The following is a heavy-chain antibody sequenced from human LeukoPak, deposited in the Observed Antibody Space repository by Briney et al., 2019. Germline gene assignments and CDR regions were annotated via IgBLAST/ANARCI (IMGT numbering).Heavy chain of an antibody. CDR1: GGSISSSSYY. D-gene: IGHD4-23*01. CDR3: ARGPGGSALFN. J-gene: IGHJ4*02. V-gene: IGHV4-39*07. CDR2: IYYSGTT. Sequence: PSETLSLTCTVSGGSISSSSYYWAWIRQPPGKGLEWVGSIYYSGTTYYNPSLKSRVTISVDTSKNQFSLKLTSVTAADTAVYYCARGPGGSALFNWGQGTLVTASS.